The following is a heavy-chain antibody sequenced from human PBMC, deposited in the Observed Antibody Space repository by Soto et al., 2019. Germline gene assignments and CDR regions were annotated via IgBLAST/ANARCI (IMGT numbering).Heavy chain of an antibody. J-gene: IGHJ4*02. CDR1: GFTFSSYA. CDR3: ARDVRELPDLFDY. D-gene: IGHD1-26*01. V-gene: IGHV3-30-3*01. CDR2: ISYDGSNK. Sequence: GESLKISCAASGFTFSSYAMHWVRQAPGKGLEWVAVISYDGSNKYYADSVKGRFTISRDNSKNTLYLQMNSLRAEDTAVYYCARDVRELPDLFDYWGQGTLVTVSS.